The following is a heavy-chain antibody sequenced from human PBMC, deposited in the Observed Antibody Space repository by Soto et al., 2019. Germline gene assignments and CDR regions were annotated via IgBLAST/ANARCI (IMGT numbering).Heavy chain of an antibody. J-gene: IGHJ6*02. CDR3: ERDRGVVASMDV. Sequence: SETLSLTCTVSGDSITSDYWNWIRQPPGKGLEWIGYTYYSGGPKYNPSLESRVTISVDTSQNQFSLRLTSVTAADTAVYYCERDRGVVASMDVWGQGTSVTVSS. CDR1: GDSITSDY. V-gene: IGHV4-59*01. CDR2: TYYSGGP. D-gene: IGHD2-15*01.